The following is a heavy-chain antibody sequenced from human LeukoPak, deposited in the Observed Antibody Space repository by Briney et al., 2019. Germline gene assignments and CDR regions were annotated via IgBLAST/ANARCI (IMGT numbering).Heavy chain of an antibody. Sequence: GGSLRLSCAASGFTFSSYWMHWVRQAPGKGLVWVSRINSDGSSTSYADSVKGRFTISRDNAKNTLYLQMNSLRAEDTAVYYCARAAAGKKIYYYYYYMDVWGKGTTVTISS. V-gene: IGHV3-74*01. CDR1: GFTFSSYW. D-gene: IGHD6-13*01. J-gene: IGHJ6*03. CDR2: INSDGSST. CDR3: ARAAAGKKIYYYYYYMDV.